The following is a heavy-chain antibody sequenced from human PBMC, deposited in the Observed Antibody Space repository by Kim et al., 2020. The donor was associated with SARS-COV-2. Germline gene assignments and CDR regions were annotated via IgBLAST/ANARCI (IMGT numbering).Heavy chain of an antibody. Sequence: SETLSLTCTVSGGSISSSNYYWGWIRQPPGKGLEWIGSIYYSGSTYYNPSLKSRVTISVDTSKNQFSLKLSSVTAADTAVYYCARQMGSSITIFGVVTPGGWFEPWGQGTLVTVSS. V-gene: IGHV4-39*01. CDR2: IYYSGST. CDR1: GGSISSSNYY. CDR3: ARQMGSSITIFGVVTPGGWFEP. D-gene: IGHD3-3*01. J-gene: IGHJ5*02.